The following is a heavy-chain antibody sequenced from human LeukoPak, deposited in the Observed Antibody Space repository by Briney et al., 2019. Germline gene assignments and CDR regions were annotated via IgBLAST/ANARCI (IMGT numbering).Heavy chain of an antibody. CDR1: GGSISSYY. J-gene: IGHJ5*02. CDR3: ARDRNTMVRGVIISMFDP. Sequence: PSETLSLTCTVSGGSISSYYWSWIRQPPGKGLEWIGYIYYSGGTNYSPSLKSRVTISVDTSKNQFSLKLSSVTAADTAVYYCARDRNTMVRGVIISMFDPWGQGTLVTVSS. CDR2: IYYSGGT. D-gene: IGHD3-10*01. V-gene: IGHV4-59*01.